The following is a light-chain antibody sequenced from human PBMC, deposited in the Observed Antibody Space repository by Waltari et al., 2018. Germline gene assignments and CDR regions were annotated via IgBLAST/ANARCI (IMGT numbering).Light chain of an antibody. J-gene: IGLJ3*02. Sequence: QSALTQPASVSGSPGQSTTLSCPATRSDDDFYNYVPWYQQHPGKAPRLMIYDVSTRPSGVSNRFSGSKSGNTASLTISGLQAEDEADYYCTSSSTSTTRVFGGGTKLTVL. V-gene: IGLV2-14*03. CDR2: DVS. CDR3: TSSSTSTTRV. CDR1: RSDDDFYNY.